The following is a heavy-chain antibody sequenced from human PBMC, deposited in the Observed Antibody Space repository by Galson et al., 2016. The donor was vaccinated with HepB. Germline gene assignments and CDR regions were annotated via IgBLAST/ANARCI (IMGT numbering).Heavy chain of an antibody. V-gene: IGHV3-30-3*02. D-gene: IGHD2-21*02. CDR2: VSYDARNK. CDR3: ATEGGVMVTSIDAFDT. Sequence: SLRLSCATSGFTFSKFAMHWVRQAPGKGLEWVAFVSYDARNKYYADSVRGRFTISRDNSKNTLYVQMDSLRPEDTAVYYWATEGGVMVTSIDAFDTWGQGTMVTVSS. CDR1: GFTFSKFA. J-gene: IGHJ3*02.